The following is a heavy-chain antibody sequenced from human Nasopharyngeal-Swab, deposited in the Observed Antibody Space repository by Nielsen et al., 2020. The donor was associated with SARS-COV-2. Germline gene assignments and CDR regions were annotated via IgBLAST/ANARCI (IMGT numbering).Heavy chain of an antibody. CDR1: GFSFSSYG. J-gene: IGHJ4*02. V-gene: IGHV3-30*03. D-gene: IGHD3-10*01. CDR3: AGSEKYYYGSGSY. CDR2: ISYDGSYK. Sequence: LTCAASGFSFSSYGMHWVRQAPGKGLEWVAVISYDGSYKYYADSVKGRFTITRDNSKNTLYLQMNSLRAEDTAVYYCAGSEKYYYGSGSYWGQGTLVTVSS.